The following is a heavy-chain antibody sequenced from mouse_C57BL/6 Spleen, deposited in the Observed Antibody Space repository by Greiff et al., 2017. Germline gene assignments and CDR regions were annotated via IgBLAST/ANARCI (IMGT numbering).Heavy chain of an antibody. J-gene: IGHJ2*01. D-gene: IGHD1-1*01. CDR1: GYAFTNYL. CDR3: ASFGYYGSSPYVDY. CDR2: INPGSGGT. Sequence: QVQLKQSGAELVRPGTSVKVSCKASGYAFTNYLIEWVKQRPGQGLEWIGVINPGSGGTKYNEKFKGKATMTADKSSSTAYMQLSSLTSEDSAVYFCASFGYYGSSPYVDYWGQGTTLTVSS. V-gene: IGHV1-54*01.